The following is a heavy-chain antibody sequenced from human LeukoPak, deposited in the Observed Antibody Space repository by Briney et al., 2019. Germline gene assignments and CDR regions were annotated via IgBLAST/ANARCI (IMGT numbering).Heavy chain of an antibody. CDR1: GGSISSGSYY. CDR2: IYTSGST. Sequence: SQTLSLTCTVSGGSISSGSYYWSWIRQPAGKGLEWIGRIYTSGSTNYNPSLKSRVTISVDTSKNQFSLKLSSVTAADTAVYYCARVTGLYSYVHYYFDYWGQGTLVTVSS. J-gene: IGHJ4*02. CDR3: ARVTGLYSYVHYYFDY. D-gene: IGHD5-18*01. V-gene: IGHV4-61*02.